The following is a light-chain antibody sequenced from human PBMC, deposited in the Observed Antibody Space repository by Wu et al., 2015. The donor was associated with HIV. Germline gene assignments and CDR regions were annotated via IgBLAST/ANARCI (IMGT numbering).Light chain of an antibody. CDR2: DAS. Sequence: EIVLTQSPGTLSLSPGERATLSCRASQSVSSYLAWYQHKPGQAPRLLIYDASNRATGIPARFSGSGSGTDFTLTISSLEPEDFAIYYCQERSNWPSTFGQGTRLEIK. CDR3: QERSNWPST. CDR1: QSVSSY. V-gene: IGKV3-11*01. J-gene: IGKJ5*01.